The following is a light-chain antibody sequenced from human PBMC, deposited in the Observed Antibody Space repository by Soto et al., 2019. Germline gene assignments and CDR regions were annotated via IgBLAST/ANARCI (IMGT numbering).Light chain of an antibody. CDR1: LTINNN. J-gene: IGKJ4*01. Sequence: EIVMTQSPPTLSVSPGERATLSCRASLTINNNLAWYQQRPGQAPRLLISYASTRATGIPARFSGSGSGKEFTLTISSLQSEDFAVYYCQHYVNWPLTFGGGTKVESK. CDR3: QHYVNWPLT. V-gene: IGKV3-15*01. CDR2: YAS.